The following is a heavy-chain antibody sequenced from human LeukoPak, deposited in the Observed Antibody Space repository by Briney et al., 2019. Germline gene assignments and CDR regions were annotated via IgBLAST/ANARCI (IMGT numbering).Heavy chain of an antibody. J-gene: IGHJ4*02. CDR1: GFTFSSYG. Sequence: PGRSLRLSCAASGFTFSSYGMHWVRQAPGKGLEWVAVIWYDGSNKYYADSVKGRFTISRDNAKNSLYLQMNSLRDEDTAVYYCARVFHDGDSLFGIDYWGQGTLVTVSS. V-gene: IGHV3-33*01. D-gene: IGHD2-21*02. CDR3: ARVFHDGDSLFGIDY. CDR2: IWYDGSNK.